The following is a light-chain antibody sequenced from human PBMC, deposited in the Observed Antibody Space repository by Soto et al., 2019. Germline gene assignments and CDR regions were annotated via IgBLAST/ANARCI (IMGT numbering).Light chain of an antibody. CDR1: SSDIGGYNY. J-gene: IGLJ1*01. V-gene: IGLV2-14*01. CDR3: SSYTSSNTLV. Sequence: QSVLTQPASVSGSPGQSITISCTGGSSDIGGYNYVSWFQQHPGKAPKLMIYEVTNRPSGVSNRFSGSKSGSTASLTISGLQAEDGADYYCSSYTSSNTLVFGTGTKVPS. CDR2: EVT.